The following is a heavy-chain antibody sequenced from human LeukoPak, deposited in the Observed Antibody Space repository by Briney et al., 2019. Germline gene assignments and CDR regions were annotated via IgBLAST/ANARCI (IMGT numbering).Heavy chain of an antibody. D-gene: IGHD3-22*01. CDR2: MNPNSGNT. CDR3: ARDLPYYYDSSGTNDY. CDR1: GYTFTSYD. Sequence: ASVKVSCKASGYTFTSYDINWVRQAPGQGLEWMGWMNPNSGNTGYAQKFQGRVTMTRNTSISTAYMELSSLRSEDTAVYYCARDLPYYYDSSGTNDYWGQGTLVTVSS. J-gene: IGHJ4*02. V-gene: IGHV1-8*01.